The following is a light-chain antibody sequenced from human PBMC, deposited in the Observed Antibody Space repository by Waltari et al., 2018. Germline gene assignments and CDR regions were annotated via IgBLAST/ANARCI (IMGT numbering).Light chain of an antibody. V-gene: IGKV3-20*01. J-gene: IGKJ1*01. CDR2: AAS. CDR1: QKTNSRY. Sequence: EIVLTQSPVTVSLSPGERATLSCRASQKTNSRYIAWYQQKPTQAPRLLISAASTRATGIPDRFSGTGSGTDFTITIRRLEPEDFAVYYCEQYGAARTFGQGTRVDIK. CDR3: EQYGAART.